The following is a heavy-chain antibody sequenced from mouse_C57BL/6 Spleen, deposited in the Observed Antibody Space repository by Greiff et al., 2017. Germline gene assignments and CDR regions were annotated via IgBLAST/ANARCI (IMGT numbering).Heavy chain of an antibody. CDR2: IDPYDSYT. CDR1: GYTFTSYW. CDR3: ARRDYYAMDY. J-gene: IGHJ4*01. Sequence: VQLQQPGAELVMPGASVKLSCKASGYTFTSYWMHWVKQRPGQGLEWIGEIDPYDSYTNYNQKFKGKSTLTVDKSSSTAYMELSSLTSEDSAVYYCARRDYYAMDYWGQGTSGTVSS. V-gene: IGHV1-69*01.